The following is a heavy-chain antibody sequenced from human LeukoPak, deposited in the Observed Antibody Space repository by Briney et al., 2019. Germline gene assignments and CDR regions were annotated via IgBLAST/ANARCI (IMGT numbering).Heavy chain of an antibody. CDR1: GYTFTSYG. CDR3: ARGLGYCSGGSCYDGNWFDP. D-gene: IGHD2-15*01. J-gene: IGHJ5*02. V-gene: IGHV1-18*01. Sequence: GASVKVSCKASGYTFTSYGISWVRQAPGQGLEWMGWISAYNGNTNYAQKLQGRVTMTTDTSTSTAYMELRSLRSDDTAVYYCARGLGYCSGGSCYDGNWFDPWGQGTLVAVSS. CDR2: ISAYNGNT.